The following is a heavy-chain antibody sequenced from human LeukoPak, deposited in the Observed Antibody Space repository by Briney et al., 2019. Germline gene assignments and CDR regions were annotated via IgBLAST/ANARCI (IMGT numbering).Heavy chain of an antibody. D-gene: IGHD2-2*03. CDR1: GFTFSRFW. Sequence: GGSLRLSCAASGFTFSRFWMTWVRQAPGKGLEWVANINQDGSEKYYVDSVKGRFTISRDNAKNSLYLQMNSLRAEDTAVYYCARVSGYCSSTSCPIQYYYGMDVWGQGTTVTVSS. CDR3: ARVSGYCSSTSCPIQYYYGMDV. CDR2: INQDGSEK. V-gene: IGHV3-7*01. J-gene: IGHJ6*02.